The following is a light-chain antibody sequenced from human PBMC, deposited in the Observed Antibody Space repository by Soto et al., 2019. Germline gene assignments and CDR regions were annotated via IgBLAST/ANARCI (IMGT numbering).Light chain of an antibody. V-gene: IGLV2-8*01. J-gene: IGLJ1*01. CDR1: SIDVGGYNR. CDR3: STAAGSSSV. CDR2: EVN. Sequence: QSVLTQPPSASGSPGQSFAIPRTGTSIDVGGYNRVSRNHQHPGKALNRLIYEVNDRPSGVPVRFAASKTGNLPYPIVSGLQAEAEADYYVSTAAGSSSVFGAGRKVTV.